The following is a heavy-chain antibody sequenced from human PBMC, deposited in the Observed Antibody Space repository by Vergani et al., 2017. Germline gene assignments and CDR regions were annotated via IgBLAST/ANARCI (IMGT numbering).Heavy chain of an antibody. CDR2: IYYSGST. CDR1: GGSISSSSYY. Sequence: QLQLQESGPGLVKPSETLSLTCTVSGGSISSSSYYWGWIRQPPGKGLEWIGSIYYSGSTYYNPSLKSRVTISGDTSKNQCSLKLSSVTAADTAVYYCARDLGAARWYFDLWGRGTLVTVSS. V-gene: IGHV4-39*07. J-gene: IGHJ2*01. D-gene: IGHD6-6*01. CDR3: ARDLGAARWYFDL.